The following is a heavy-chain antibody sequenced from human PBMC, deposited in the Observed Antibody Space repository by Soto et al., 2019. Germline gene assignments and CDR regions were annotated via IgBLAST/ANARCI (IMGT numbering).Heavy chain of an antibody. J-gene: IGHJ5*01. V-gene: IGHV1-18*04. CDR3: ARDKKYFRVNGNWFDS. CDR1: VSTSADFG. CDR2: VSGNNGAS. D-gene: IGHD2-2*01. Sequence: GXSVKVSCKASVSTSADFGISWLRHAPGQGLEWMGWVSGNNGASNPAPKVQGRVTMTLDTSTGVSYMALRSLRSDDTAIYYRARDKKYFRVNGNWFDSWGQGTRVGVSS.